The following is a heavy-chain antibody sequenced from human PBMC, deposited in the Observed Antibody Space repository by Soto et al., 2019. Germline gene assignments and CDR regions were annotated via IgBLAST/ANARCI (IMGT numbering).Heavy chain of an antibody. V-gene: IGHV3-30*18. CDR2: ISYDGSNK. CDR1: GFTFSSYG. CDR3: AKASSHPIQQWLVY. Sequence: LRLSCAASGFTFSSYGMHWVRQAPGKGLEWVAVISYDGSNKYYADSVKGRFTISRDNSKNTLYLQMNSLRAEDTAVYYCAKASSHPIQQWLVYWGQGTLVTVSS. D-gene: IGHD6-19*01. J-gene: IGHJ4*02.